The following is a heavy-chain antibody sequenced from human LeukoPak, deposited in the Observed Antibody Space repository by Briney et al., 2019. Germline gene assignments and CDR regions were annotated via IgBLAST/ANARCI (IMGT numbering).Heavy chain of an antibody. CDR1: GFTFSSYA. D-gene: IGHD6-13*01. V-gene: IGHV3-23*01. J-gene: IGHJ4*02. CDR3: AKDRDSSSWFGGYFDY. CDR2: ISGSGGST. Sequence: GGSLRLSCAASGFTFSSYAMSWVRQAPGKGLEWVSSISGSGGSTYYADSVKGRFTISRDNSKNTLYLQMNSLRAEDTAVYYCAKDRDSSSWFGGYFDYWGQGTLVTVSS.